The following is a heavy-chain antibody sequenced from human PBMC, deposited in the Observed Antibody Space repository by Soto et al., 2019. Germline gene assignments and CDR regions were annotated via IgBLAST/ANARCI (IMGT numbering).Heavy chain of an antibody. Sequence: EVQLLESGGGSVQPGGSLRLSCAASGFTFSSHAMSWVRQAPGKGLEWVSTIGSSGSPFYADSVKGRFTISRDTSKNTLYLQVNSLRADDTALYYCAKRIPYSFDYWGQGTLVTVSS. J-gene: IGHJ4*02. V-gene: IGHV3-23*01. CDR2: IGSSGSP. CDR3: AKRIPYSFDY. CDR1: GFTFSSHA. D-gene: IGHD2-15*01.